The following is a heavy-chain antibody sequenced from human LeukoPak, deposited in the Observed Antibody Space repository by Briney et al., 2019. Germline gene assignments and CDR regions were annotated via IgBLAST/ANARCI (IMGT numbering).Heavy chain of an antibody. D-gene: IGHD2-2*01. V-gene: IGHV4-59*08. Sequence: PSETLSLTCTVSGGSISSYYWSWIRQPPGKGLEWIGSIHYSGSTTYNPSLKSPVTISVDTSKNQFSLKLSSVTAADTPVYYCARRLGSSSAGFDYWGQGTLVTVSS. J-gene: IGHJ4*02. CDR2: IHYSGST. CDR1: GGSISSYY. CDR3: ARRLGSSSAGFDY.